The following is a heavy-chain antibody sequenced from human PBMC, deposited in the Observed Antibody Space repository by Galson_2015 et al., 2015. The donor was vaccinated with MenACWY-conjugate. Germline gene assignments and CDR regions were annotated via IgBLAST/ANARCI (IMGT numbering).Heavy chain of an antibody. J-gene: IGHJ4*02. CDR1: GFTFDSYR. V-gene: IGHV3-7*01. CDR2: INRDGGGT. D-gene: IGHD1-1*01. CDR3: ARIIHDGLDY. Sequence: SLRLSCAASGFTFDSYRMSWVRQAPGKGLEWVTNINRDGGGTYYASSVKGRFTTSKDNAENSLYLQMNSLRAEDTAIYYCARIIHDGLDYWGQGTLVTVSS.